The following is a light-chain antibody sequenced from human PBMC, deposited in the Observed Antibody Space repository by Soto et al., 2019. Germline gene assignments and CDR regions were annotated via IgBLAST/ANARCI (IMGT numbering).Light chain of an antibody. Sequence: QSVLTQPPSASGTPGQRVTIACSGGSSNIESNTVNWYQQVPGTAPKLLVYSNNQRPSGVPDRFSGSQAGTSASLAISGLQSEDEADYYCQSHDSSLSGSVFGGGTKLTVL. J-gene: IGLJ2*01. V-gene: IGLV1-44*01. CDR2: SNN. CDR1: SSNIESNT. CDR3: QSHDSSLSGSV.